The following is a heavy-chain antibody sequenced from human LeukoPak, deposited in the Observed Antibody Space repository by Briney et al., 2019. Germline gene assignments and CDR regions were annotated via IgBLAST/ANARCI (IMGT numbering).Heavy chain of an antibody. J-gene: IGHJ4*02. V-gene: IGHV3-21*01. Sequence: GGSLRLSCAASGFTFSSYTMNWVRQAPGKGLEWVSSISGSSYYIYYADSVKGRFTISRDNAKNSLYLQMNSLRAEDTAVYYCARETMVRGVPPGYWGQGTLVTVSS. CDR2: ISGSSYYI. D-gene: IGHD3-10*01. CDR1: GFTFSSYT. CDR3: ARETMVRGVPPGY.